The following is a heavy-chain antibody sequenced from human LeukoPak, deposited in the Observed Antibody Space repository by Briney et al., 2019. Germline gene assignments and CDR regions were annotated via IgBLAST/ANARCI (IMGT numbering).Heavy chain of an antibody. CDR3: ARGRQVVVPAAIRGAFDI. V-gene: IGHV4-34*01. D-gene: IGHD2-2*02. Sequence: KPSETLSLTCAVYGGSFSGYYWSWIRQPPGKGLEWIGEINHSGSTNYNPSFKSRVTISVDTSKNQFSLKLSSVTAADTAVYYCARGRQVVVPAAIRGAFDIWGQGTMVTVSS. CDR2: INHSGST. CDR1: GGSFSGYY. J-gene: IGHJ3*02.